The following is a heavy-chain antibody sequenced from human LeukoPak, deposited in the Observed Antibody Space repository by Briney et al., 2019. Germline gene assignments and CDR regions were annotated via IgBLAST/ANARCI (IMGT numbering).Heavy chain of an antibody. Sequence: GGSLRLSCAASGFTFDDYDMHWVRQAPGKGLEWVSLISWDGGSTYYADSVKGRFTISRDNSKNSLYLQMNSLRTEDTALYYCAKDLYSSSYYYYYGMDVWGKGTTVTVSS. CDR2: ISWDGGST. CDR3: AKDLYSSSYYYYYGMDV. V-gene: IGHV3-43D*04. D-gene: IGHD6-13*01. CDR1: GFTFDDYD. J-gene: IGHJ6*04.